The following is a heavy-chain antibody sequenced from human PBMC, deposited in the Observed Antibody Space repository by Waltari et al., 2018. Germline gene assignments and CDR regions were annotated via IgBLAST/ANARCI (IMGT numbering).Heavy chain of an antibody. CDR2: ISYDGSNK. V-gene: IGHV3-30-3*01. D-gene: IGHD6-19*01. CDR1: GFTFSTHP. CDR3: ARSSYSSGGDFDY. Sequence: QVQLVESGGCVVPPGRSLRLPCAASGFTFSTHPMPWVRQAPGKGLECVAVISYDGSNKYYADSVKGRFTISRDNSKNTLYLQMNSLRAEDTAVYYCARSSYSSGGDFDYWGQGTLVTVSS. J-gene: IGHJ4*02.